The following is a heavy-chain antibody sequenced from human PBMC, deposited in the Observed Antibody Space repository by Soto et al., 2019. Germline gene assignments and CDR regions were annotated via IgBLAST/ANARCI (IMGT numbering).Heavy chain of an antibody. Sequence: DVQLLESGGDLVQPGGSLRLSCAASGVTFSSYAMSWVRQAPGKGLEWVSSVSAGGDMTYYSDSVKGRFTISRDNSNNALFLQMNSLRAEDTALYYCARGDRGGSGSPASYYYSGLDVWGQGTRSPSP. CDR1: GVTFSSYA. J-gene: IGHJ6*02. CDR3: ARGDRGGSGSPASYYYSGLDV. CDR2: VSAGGDMT. D-gene: IGHD3-10*01. V-gene: IGHV3-23*01.